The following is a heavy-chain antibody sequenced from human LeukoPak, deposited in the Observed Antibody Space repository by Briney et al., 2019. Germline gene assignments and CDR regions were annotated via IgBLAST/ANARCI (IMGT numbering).Heavy chain of an antibody. J-gene: IGHJ4*02. V-gene: IGHV4-61*02. Sequence: KASQTLSLTCTVSGGSISSGYYYWSWIRQPAGKGLEWIGRMYTSGSTEYNPSLNRRVTISVDTSKNQFSLKLSSVTAADTAVYYCTRSRERYCTSGSCYIDLQARWGQGTLVTVSS. CDR1: GGSISSGYYY. CDR2: MYTSGST. D-gene: IGHD2-2*02. CDR3: TRSRERYCTSGSCYIDLQAR.